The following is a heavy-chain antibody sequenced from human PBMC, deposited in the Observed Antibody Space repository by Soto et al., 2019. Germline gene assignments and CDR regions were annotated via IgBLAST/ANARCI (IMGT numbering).Heavy chain of an antibody. Sequence: PGGSLRLSCAASGFTFSSYGMHWVRQAPGKGLEWVAVISYDGSNKYYADSVKGRFTISRDNSKNTLYLQMNSLRAEDTAVYYCAKGFSSRYYFDYWGQGTLVTVSS. D-gene: IGHD6-13*01. CDR1: GFTFSSYG. J-gene: IGHJ4*02. CDR2: ISYDGSNK. CDR3: AKGFSSRYYFDY. V-gene: IGHV3-30*18.